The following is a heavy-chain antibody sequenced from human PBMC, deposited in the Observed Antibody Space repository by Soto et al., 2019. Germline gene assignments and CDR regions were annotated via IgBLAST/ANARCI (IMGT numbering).Heavy chain of an antibody. Sequence: PSETLSLTCTVSGGSISSGGYYWSWIRQHPGKGLEWIGYIYYIGSTYYNPSLKSRVSISVDTSKNQFSLKLSSVTAADTAVYYCARFYMVRGVMGAFDIWGRGTMVTVSS. J-gene: IGHJ3*02. V-gene: IGHV4-31*03. D-gene: IGHD3-10*01. CDR2: IYYIGST. CDR1: GGSISSGGYY. CDR3: ARFYMVRGVMGAFDI.